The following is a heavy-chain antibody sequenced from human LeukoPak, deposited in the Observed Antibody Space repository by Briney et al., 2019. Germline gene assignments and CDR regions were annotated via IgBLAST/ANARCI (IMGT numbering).Heavy chain of an antibody. CDR1: GFTFSSFS. Sequence: GGSLRLSCAASGFTFSSFSMNWVRQAPGKGLEWISYISSSSSSTYYADSVKGRFTISRDNAKNSLYLQMNSPRAEDTAVYYCARVIGSYGDSAYWGQGTLVTVSS. V-gene: IGHV3-48*04. J-gene: IGHJ4*02. CDR3: ARVIGSYGDSAY. D-gene: IGHD4-17*01. CDR2: ISSSSSST.